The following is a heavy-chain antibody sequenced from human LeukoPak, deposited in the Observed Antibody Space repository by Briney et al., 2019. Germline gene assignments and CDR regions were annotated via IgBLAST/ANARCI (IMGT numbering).Heavy chain of an antibody. CDR2: ISYDGSNT. CDR1: GFTFSTYT. J-gene: IGHJ3*02. CDR3: ARGNPRYDAFDI. Sequence: GGSLRLSCAASGFTFSTYTMHWVRQAPGKGLEWVALISYDGSNTYYADSVEGRFTISRDNSKNTLFLQMDSLRAEDTAVYYCARGNPRYDAFDIWGQGTMVTVSS. V-gene: IGHV3-30-3*01.